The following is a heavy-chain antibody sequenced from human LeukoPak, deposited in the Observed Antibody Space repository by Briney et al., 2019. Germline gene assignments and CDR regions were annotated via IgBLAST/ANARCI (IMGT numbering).Heavy chain of an antibody. J-gene: IGHJ4*02. CDR2: IYTSGST. D-gene: IGHD4-23*01. CDR1: GGSVSSYF. Sequence: PSETLSLTCTVSGGSVSSYFCSWLRQPAGRGLEWIGRIYTSGSTNYNPSLKSRVTMSVDTSKNQFSLKLSSVTAADTAVYFCARDPVGHGNYFDYWGQGTLVTVSS. CDR3: ARDPVGHGNYFDY. V-gene: IGHV4-4*07.